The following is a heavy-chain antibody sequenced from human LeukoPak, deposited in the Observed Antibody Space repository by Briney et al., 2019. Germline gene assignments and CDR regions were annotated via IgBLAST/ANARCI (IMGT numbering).Heavy chain of an antibody. V-gene: IGHV4-61*02. CDR3: ARGGSCSSTSCYASELDY. D-gene: IGHD2-2*01. CDR1: GGSISSGSYY. CDR2: IYTSGST. J-gene: IGHJ4*02. Sequence: SQTLSLTCTVSGGSISSGSYYWSWIRQPAGKGLEWIGRIYTSGSTNYNPSLKSRVTISVDTSKNQFSLKLSSVTAADTAVYYCARGGSCSSTSCYASELDYWGQGTLVTVSS.